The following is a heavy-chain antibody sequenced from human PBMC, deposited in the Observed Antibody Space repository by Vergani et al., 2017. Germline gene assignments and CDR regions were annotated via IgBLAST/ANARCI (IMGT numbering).Heavy chain of an antibody. V-gene: IGHV3-7*01. Sequence: EVQLLESGGSLKQPGGSVRLSCAASGFTFSSYWMSWVRQAPGKGLEWVANIKQDESEKYYVDSVKGRFTISRDNAKHSLYLQMNSLRAEDTAVYYCARHWGSGWSLDYWGQGTLVTVSS. CDR1: GFTFSSYW. J-gene: IGHJ4*02. D-gene: IGHD6-19*01. CDR3: ARHWGSGWSLDY. CDR2: IKQDESEK.